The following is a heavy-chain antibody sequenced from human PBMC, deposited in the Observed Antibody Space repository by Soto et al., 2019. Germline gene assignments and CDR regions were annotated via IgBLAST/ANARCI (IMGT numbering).Heavy chain of an antibody. CDR3: ASDHDGSLPDY. CDR1: GFTFSSYG. CDR2: IWYDGSNK. J-gene: IGHJ4*02. V-gene: IGHV3-33*01. Sequence: QVQLVESGGGVVQPGRSLRLSCAASGFTFSSYGMHWVRQAPGKGLEWVAVIWYDGSNKYYADSVKGRFTISRDNSKNTLYLQMNSLRAEGTAVYSCASDHDGSLPDYWGQGTLVTVSS.